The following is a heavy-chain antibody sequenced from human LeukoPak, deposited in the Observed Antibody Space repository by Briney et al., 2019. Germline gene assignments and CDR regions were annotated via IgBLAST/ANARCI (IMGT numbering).Heavy chain of an antibody. V-gene: IGHV4-34*01. CDR1: GGSFRDYY. CDR2: ITHTGST. J-gene: IGHJ4*02. Sequence: PSETLSLTCGVSGGSFRDYYWSWIRQPPGKGLEWIGEITHTGSTNYNPSLKSRVTILVDTSKNEFSLRLDSVTTADTAVYYCARGFSSPRSPGLSYFDYWGQGLLVTVSS. D-gene: IGHD4/OR15-4a*01. CDR3: ARGFSSPRSPGLSYFDY.